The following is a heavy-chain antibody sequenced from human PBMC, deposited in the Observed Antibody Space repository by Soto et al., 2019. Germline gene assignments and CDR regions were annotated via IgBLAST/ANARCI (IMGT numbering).Heavy chain of an antibody. CDR2: INHSGST. J-gene: IGHJ3*02. D-gene: IGHD3-16*02. V-gene: IGHV4-34*01. CDR3: ARGALDYDYIWGSYRPMVSDAFDI. Sequence: QVQLQQWGAGLLKPSETLSLTCAVYGGSFSGYYWSWIRQPPGKGLEWIGEINHSGSTNYNPSLKCRVTISVDTSKNQFSLKLSSVTAADTAVYYCARGALDYDYIWGSYRPMVSDAFDIWGQGTMVTVSS. CDR1: GGSFSGYY.